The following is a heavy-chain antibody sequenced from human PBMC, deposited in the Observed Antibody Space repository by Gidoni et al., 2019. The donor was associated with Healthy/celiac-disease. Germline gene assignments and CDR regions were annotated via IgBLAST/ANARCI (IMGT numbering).Heavy chain of an antibody. CDR2: ISAYNGNT. V-gene: IGHV1-18*01. CDR3: ARVRVSYDIVVVPAGGGGY. CDR1: GYTFTSYG. D-gene: IGHD2-2*01. Sequence: QVQLVQSGAEVKKPGASVKVSCKASGYTFTSYGISWVRQAPGQGLEWMGWISAYNGNTNYAQKLQGSVTMTTDTSTSTAYMELRSLRSDDTAVYYCARVRVSYDIVVVPAGGGGYWGQGTLVTVSS. J-gene: IGHJ4*02.